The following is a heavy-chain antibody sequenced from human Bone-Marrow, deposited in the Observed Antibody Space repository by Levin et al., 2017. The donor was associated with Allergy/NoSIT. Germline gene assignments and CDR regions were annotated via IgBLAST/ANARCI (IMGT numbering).Heavy chain of an antibody. CDR2: IWYDGSNK. D-gene: IGHD2-15*01. CDR1: GFTFSNYG. V-gene: IGHV3-33*08. J-gene: IGHJ4*02. Sequence: GGSLRLSCAASGFTFSNYGMHWVRQAPGKGLEWVAVIWYDGSNKSYSDSVQGRFFISRDNSKNTVYLHMNRLSAEDTAVYYCARLSPATPLVAEPDALGGGYFDHWGQGTLVTVSS. CDR3: ARLSPATPLVAEPDALGGGYFDH.